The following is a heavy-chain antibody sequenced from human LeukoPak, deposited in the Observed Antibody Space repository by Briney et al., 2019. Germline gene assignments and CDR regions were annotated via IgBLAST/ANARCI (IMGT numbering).Heavy chain of an antibody. Sequence: GGSLRLSCAASGSTFSGSAMHWVRQASGKGLEWVGRIRSKANSYATAYAASVKGRFTISRDDSKNTAYLQMNSLKTEDTAVYYCTLAAAGGSSYWGQGTLVTASS. D-gene: IGHD6-13*01. J-gene: IGHJ4*02. CDR2: IRSKANSYAT. V-gene: IGHV3-73*01. CDR1: GSTFSGSA. CDR3: TLAAAGGSSY.